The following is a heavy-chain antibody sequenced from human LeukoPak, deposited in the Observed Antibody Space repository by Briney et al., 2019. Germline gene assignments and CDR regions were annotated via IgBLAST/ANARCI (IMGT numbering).Heavy chain of an antibody. Sequence: GESLKISCKGSGYSFTSYWISWVRRMPGKGLEWMGRIDPSDSYTNYSPSFQGHVTISADKSINTAYLQWSSLKASDTAMYYCARIPYSSGWYYFDYWGQGTLVTVSS. D-gene: IGHD6-19*01. V-gene: IGHV5-10-1*01. CDR1: GYSFTSYW. J-gene: IGHJ4*02. CDR3: ARIPYSSGWYYFDY. CDR2: IDPSDSYT.